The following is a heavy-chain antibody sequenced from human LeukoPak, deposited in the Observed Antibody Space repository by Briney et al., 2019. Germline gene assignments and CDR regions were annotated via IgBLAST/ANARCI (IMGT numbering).Heavy chain of an antibody. D-gene: IGHD1-1*01. CDR2: ISSSGSIT. V-gene: IGHV3-48*03. J-gene: IGHJ4*02. CDR3: ARKNWNSFDY. Sequence: GGSLRLSCAASEFTFTSYELNWVRQAPGKGLEWVSYISSSGSITHYADSVKGRFTISRDNAKNSLFLQMNSLGAEDTAVYYCARKNWNSFDYWGQGTLVTVSS. CDR1: EFTFTSYE.